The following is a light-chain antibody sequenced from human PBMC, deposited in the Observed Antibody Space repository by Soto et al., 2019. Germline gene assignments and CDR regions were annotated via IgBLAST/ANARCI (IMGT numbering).Light chain of an antibody. V-gene: IGKV3-20*01. CDR1: QSVSSSY. J-gene: IGKJ1*01. CDR3: QQYGSSSWT. CDR2: GAS. Sequence: EIVLTQSPGTLSLSPGERATLSCRASQSVSSSYLAWYQQKPGQAPRLLIYGASSRATGIPDRFSGSGSGTDITLTMIRLEPEDFVVYYCQQYGSSSWTFGQGTKVQIK.